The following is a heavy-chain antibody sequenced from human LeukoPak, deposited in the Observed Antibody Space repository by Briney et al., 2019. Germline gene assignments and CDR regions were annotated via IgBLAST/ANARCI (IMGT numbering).Heavy chain of an antibody. CDR1: GFTFSSYA. CDR3: AKGGNILGSYYFDY. CDR2: NSGSGGRT. D-gene: IGHD3-10*01. V-gene: IGHV3-23*01. J-gene: IGHJ4*02. Sequence: PGGSLRLSCAASGFTFSSYAMSWVRQAPGRGLEWVSANSGSGGRTYYADSVKGRFTISRDNSKNTLYLQMNSLRAEDTAVYYCAKGGNILGSYYFDYWGQGTRVTVSS.